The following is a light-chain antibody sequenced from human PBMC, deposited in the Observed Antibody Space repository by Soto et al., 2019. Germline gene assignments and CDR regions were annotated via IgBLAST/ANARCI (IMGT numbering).Light chain of an antibody. CDR3: QQYGSSPTWT. CDR1: QSVSSSY. J-gene: IGKJ1*01. CDR2: GAS. V-gene: IGKV3-20*01. Sequence: EIVLTQSPGTLSLSPGERATLSCRASQSVSSSYLAWYQQKPGQAPRLLIYGASSRATGIPDRFSGSGSGTDLTLNISRLDPEDCAVYYCQQYGSSPTWTCGQGTKVEIK.